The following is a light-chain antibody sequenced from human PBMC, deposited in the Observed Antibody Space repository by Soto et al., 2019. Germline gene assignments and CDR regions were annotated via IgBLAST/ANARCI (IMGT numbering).Light chain of an antibody. Sequence: IQMTQSPSSLSTSVGDRVAITFRAIKNIRDFVNWYQQKPGKAPKVLIYDASTLDGGVPSRFSGRRSGTDFTLTISSLQPSDFATYYCQQYNTYPLTFGGGTKVDIK. J-gene: IGKJ4*01. CDR3: QQYNTYPLT. V-gene: IGKV1-13*02. CDR2: DAS. CDR1: KNIRDF.